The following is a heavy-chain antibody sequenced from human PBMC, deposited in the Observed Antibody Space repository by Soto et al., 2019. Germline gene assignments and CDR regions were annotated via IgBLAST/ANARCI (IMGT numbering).Heavy chain of an antibody. CDR2: ISDSGGST. CDR1: GLTFSSNA. V-gene: IGHV3-23*01. D-gene: IGHD3-22*01. Sequence: GGSLRLSCAASGLTFSSNAMSWVRQAPGKGLEWVSGISDSGGSTYYADSVKGRFTISRDNSKNTLYLQMNSLRAEDTAVYYCAKDESRVVVPDNWFDSWGQGTLVTVSS. J-gene: IGHJ5*01. CDR3: AKDESRVVVPDNWFDS.